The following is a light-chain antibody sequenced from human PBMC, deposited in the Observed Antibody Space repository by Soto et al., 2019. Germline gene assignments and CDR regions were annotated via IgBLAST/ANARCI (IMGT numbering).Light chain of an antibody. CDR1: QSVSSW. J-gene: IGKJ2*01. Sequence: DIQMTQSPSTLSASVGDRVTITCRASQSVSSWLAWYQQKPVTAPKLLIYKASNLESGVPSRFSGSGSGTEFTLTISSLQPDDFATYYCQQYDAYPYTFGQGPKLEIK. CDR3: QQYDAYPYT. CDR2: KAS. V-gene: IGKV1-5*03.